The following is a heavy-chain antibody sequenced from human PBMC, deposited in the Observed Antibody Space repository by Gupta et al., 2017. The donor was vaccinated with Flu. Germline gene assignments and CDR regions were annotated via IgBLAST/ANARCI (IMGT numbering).Heavy chain of an antibody. CDR3: ASLVSGYYGSAFDY. D-gene: IGHD3-10*01. V-gene: IGHV1-69*02. CDR2: IIPILGIA. CDR1: GGTFSSYT. Sequence: QVQLVQSGAEVQKPGSSVKVSCKASGGTFSSYTISWVRQAPGQGLEWMGRIIPILGIANYAQKFQGRVTITADKSTSTAYMELSSLRSEDTAVYYCASLVSGYYGSAFDYWGQGTLVTVSS. J-gene: IGHJ4*02.